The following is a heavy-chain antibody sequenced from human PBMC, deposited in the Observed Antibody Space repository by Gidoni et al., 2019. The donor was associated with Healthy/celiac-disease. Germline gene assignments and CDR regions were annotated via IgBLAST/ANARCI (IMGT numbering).Heavy chain of an antibody. Sequence: QVQLQESGPGLVKPSETLSLTCTVSGGSISSYYWSWIRQPPGKGLEWIGYIYYSGSTNYNPSLKSRVTISVDTSKNQFSLKLSSVTAADTAVYYCAREGRGTTNAFDIWGQGTMVTVSS. V-gene: IGHV4-59*01. CDR1: GGSISSYY. D-gene: IGHD3-10*01. CDR2: IYYSGST. CDR3: AREGRGTTNAFDI. J-gene: IGHJ3*02.